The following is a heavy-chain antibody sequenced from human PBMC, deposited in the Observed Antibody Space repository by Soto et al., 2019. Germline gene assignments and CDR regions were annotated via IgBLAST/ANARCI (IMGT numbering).Heavy chain of an antibody. CDR2: ISGSGGST. CDR1: GFTFSSYA. D-gene: IGHD6-19*01. CDR3: AKCSPRYSSGLKAYYFDD. Sequence: EVQLLESGGGLVQPGGSLRLSCAASGFTFSSYAMSWVRQAPGKGLEWVSTISGSGGSTYYADSVKGRFTISRDNSKNTLYLQVNSLRAEDTAVYYCAKCSPRYSSGLKAYYFDDWGQGTLVTVSS. V-gene: IGHV3-23*01. J-gene: IGHJ4*02.